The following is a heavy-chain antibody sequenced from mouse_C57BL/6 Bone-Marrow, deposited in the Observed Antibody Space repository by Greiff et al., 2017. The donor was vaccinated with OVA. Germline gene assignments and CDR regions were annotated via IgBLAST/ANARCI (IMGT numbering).Heavy chain of an antibody. D-gene: IGHD2-4*01. CDR3: ARGYDYDFDY. Sequence: EVKLVESGGGLVKPGGSLKLSCAASGFTFSSYAMSWVRQTPEKRLAWVATISDGGSYTYYPDNVKGRFTISRDNAKNNLYLQMSHLKSEETAMYYCARGYDYDFDYWGQGTTLTVSS. CDR1: GFTFSSYA. V-gene: IGHV5-4*03. CDR2: ISDGGSYT. J-gene: IGHJ2*01.